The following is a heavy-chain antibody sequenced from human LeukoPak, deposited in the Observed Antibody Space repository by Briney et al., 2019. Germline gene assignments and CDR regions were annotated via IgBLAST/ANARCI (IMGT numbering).Heavy chain of an antibody. CDR3: ARQVSDYYYYYIDV. J-gene: IGHJ6*03. CDR2: IYYSGTT. Sequence: SETLSLTCTVSGGSLSSSRYYWGWIRQPPGKGLEWIGNIYYSGTTYYNPSLESRVAISGDTSRNRFSLMLSSVTAADTAIYYCARQVSDYYYYYIDVWGEGTTVFVSS. V-gene: IGHV4-39*01. CDR1: GGSLSSSRYY.